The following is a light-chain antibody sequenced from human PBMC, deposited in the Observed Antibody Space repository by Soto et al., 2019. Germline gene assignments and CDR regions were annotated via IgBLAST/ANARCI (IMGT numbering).Light chain of an antibody. J-gene: IGLJ1*01. CDR1: NIGGKS. CDR2: DDG. Sequence: SYELSQPPSVLVAPGQTARITCGGNNIGGKSLHWYQQKPGQAPVLVVYDDGDRPSGIPKRFSGSNSGNTATLTISRVEAGDEADYYCQVWDNNYDHYVFGTGTKVTVL. CDR3: QVWDNNYDHYV. V-gene: IGLV3-21*02.